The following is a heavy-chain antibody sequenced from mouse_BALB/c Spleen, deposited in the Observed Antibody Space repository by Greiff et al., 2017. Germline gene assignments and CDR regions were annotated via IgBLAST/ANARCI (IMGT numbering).Heavy chain of an antibody. J-gene: IGHJ2*01. CDR1: GFTFSSYG. CDR2: INSNGGST. CDR3: ARDRPITTWTGFDY. V-gene: IGHV5-6-3*01. D-gene: IGHD2-4*01. Sequence: DVHLVESGGGLVQPGGSLKLSCAASGFTFSSYGMSWVRQTPDKRLELVATINSNGGSTYYPDSVKGRFTISRDNAKNTLYLQMSSLKSEDTAMYYCARDRPITTWTGFDYWGQGTTLTVSS.